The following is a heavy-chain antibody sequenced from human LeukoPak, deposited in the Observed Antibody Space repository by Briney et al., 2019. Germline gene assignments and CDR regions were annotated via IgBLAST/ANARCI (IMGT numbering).Heavy chain of an antibody. D-gene: IGHD2-21*01. Sequence: GGSLRLSCAASGFTFSGYEMNWVRQAPGKGLEWVSYISSSGSTIYYADSVKGRFTISRDNAKNSLYLQMNSLRVEDTAVSYCARSIRRGSPRYFDLWGRGTLVTVSS. V-gene: IGHV3-48*03. CDR1: GFTFSGYE. CDR2: ISSSGSTI. J-gene: IGHJ2*01. CDR3: ARSIRRGSPRYFDL.